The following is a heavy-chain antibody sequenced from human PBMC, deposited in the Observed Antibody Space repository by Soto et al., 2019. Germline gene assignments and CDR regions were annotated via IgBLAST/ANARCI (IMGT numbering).Heavy chain of an antibody. V-gene: IGHV4-4*02. D-gene: IGHD3-16*01. CDR1: GGSVSSLNW. J-gene: IGHJ4*02. CDR2: IFHSGTI. CDR3: ARGGLTWGEY. Sequence: QLQLQESGPGLVKPSGTLSLTCAVSGGSVSSLNWWSWVRQSPGKGLEWIGEIFHSGTINYNPSLKSRVTISIDKSKNQFSLNLSSVTAADTAVYYCARGGLTWGEYLGQGALVTVCS.